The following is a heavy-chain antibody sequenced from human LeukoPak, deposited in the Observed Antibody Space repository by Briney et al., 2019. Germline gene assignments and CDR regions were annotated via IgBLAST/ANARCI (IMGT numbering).Heavy chain of an antibody. V-gene: IGHV1-8*03. Sequence: ASVKVSCKASGYTFTGYYMHWVRQATGQGLEWMGWMNPNSGNTGYAQKFQGRVTITRNTSISTAYMELSRLRSEDMAVYYCARGYCSSTSCYVLGWGYYYYYMDVWGKGTTVTVSS. CDR3: ARGYCSSTSCYVLGWGYYYYYMDV. CDR1: GYTFTGYY. D-gene: IGHD2-2*01. J-gene: IGHJ6*03. CDR2: MNPNSGNT.